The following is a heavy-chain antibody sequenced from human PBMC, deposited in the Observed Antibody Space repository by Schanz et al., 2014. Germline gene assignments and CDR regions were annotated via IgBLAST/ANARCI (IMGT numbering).Heavy chain of an antibody. CDR3: AKQIHYDILTVTRN. CDR2: ISGRSSHI. Sequence: VQLVESGGGVVQFGRSLRLSCAASGFTFSSYAMHWVRQAPGKGLEWVSSISGRSSHIYYADSVKGRFTISRDNSKNTLYLQMNSLRAEDTAVYYCAKQIHYDILTVTRNWGQGTLVTVSS. CDR1: GFTFSSYA. V-gene: IGHV3-21*04. D-gene: IGHD3-9*01. J-gene: IGHJ4*02.